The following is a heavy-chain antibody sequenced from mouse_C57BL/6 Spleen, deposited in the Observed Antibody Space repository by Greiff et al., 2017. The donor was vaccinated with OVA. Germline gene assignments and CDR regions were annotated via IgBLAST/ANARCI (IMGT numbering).Heavy chain of an antibody. CDR1: GFSLTSYG. D-gene: IGHD1-1*02. Sequence: VMLVESGPGLVQPSQSLSITCTVSGFSLTSYGVHWVRQSPGKGLEWLGVIWSGGSTDYNAAFISRMSISKDNSKSQVFFKMNSLQADDTAIYYCARNGGYPYYAMDYWGQGTSVTVSS. CDR2: IWSGGST. V-gene: IGHV2-2*01. CDR3: ARNGGYPYYAMDY. J-gene: IGHJ4*01.